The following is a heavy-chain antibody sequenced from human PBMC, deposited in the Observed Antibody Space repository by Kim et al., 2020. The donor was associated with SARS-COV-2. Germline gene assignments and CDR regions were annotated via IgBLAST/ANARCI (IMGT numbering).Heavy chain of an antibody. V-gene: IGHV3-74*01. J-gene: IGHJ6*02. D-gene: IGHD3-22*01. CDR1: GFTFSSYW. CDR2: IKSDGSST. Sequence: GGSRRLSCAASGFTFSSYWMHWVRQATGKGLVWVSRIKSDGSSTSYADSVKGRFTISRDNAKNTLYLQMNSLRAEDTAVYYCARGEGVITTWYYYYGMDVWGQGTTVTVSS. CDR3: ARGEGVITTWYYYYGMDV.